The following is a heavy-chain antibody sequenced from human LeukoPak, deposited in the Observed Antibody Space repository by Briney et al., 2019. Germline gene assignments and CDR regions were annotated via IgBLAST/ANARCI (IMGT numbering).Heavy chain of an antibody. J-gene: IGHJ4*02. CDR1: GGSISSSSYY. D-gene: IGHD3-16*01. V-gene: IGHV4-39*01. CDR2: IYYSGST. Sequence: SQTLSLTCTVSGGSISSSSYYWGWIRQPPGKGLEWIGSIYYSGSTYYNPSLKSRVTISVDTSKNQFSLKLSSVTAADTAVYYCARHYGTIWAQGTLVTVSS. CDR3: ARHYGTI.